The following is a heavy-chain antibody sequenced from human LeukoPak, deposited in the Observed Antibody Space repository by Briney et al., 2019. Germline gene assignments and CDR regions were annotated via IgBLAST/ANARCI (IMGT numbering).Heavy chain of an antibody. CDR3: ARSIVGYCSGGSCHGDWFDP. CDR2: IYYSGST. CDR1: GGSICSSSYY. D-gene: IGHD2-15*01. Sequence: KPSETLSLTCTVSGGSICSSSYYWGWIRQPPGKGLEWIGSIYYSGSTYYNPSLKSRVTISVDTSKNQFSLKLSSVTAADTAVYYCARSIVGYCSGGSCHGDWFDPWGQGTLVTVSS. V-gene: IGHV4-39*01. J-gene: IGHJ5*02.